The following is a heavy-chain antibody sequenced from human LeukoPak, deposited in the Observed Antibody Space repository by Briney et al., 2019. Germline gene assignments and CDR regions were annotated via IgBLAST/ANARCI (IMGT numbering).Heavy chain of an antibody. CDR2: IIPILGIA. CDR1: GGTFSNYA. Sequence: SVKVSCKASGGTFSNYAISWVRQAPGQGLEWMGRIIPILGIANYAQKLQGRVTITADKSTSTAYMELSSLRSEDTAVYYCARGDYYDSRGNYWGQGTLVTVSS. CDR3: ARGDYYDSRGNY. V-gene: IGHV1-69*04. D-gene: IGHD3-22*01. J-gene: IGHJ4*02.